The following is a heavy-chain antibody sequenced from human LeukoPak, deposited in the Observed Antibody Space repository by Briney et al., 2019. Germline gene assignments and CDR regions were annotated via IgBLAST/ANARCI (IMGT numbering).Heavy chain of an antibody. CDR2: INWNGRVT. V-gene: IGHV3-20*04. CDR3: ARSGDSSAFDS. Sequence: PGGSLRLSCAASGLTFDNYGMSWVRQAPGKGLEWVSGINWNGRVTIYADSVMGRFNISRDNDKKSLYLQMNSLRAEDTALYYCARSGDSSAFDSWGQGTLVTVSS. D-gene: IGHD6-6*01. J-gene: IGHJ4*02. CDR1: GLTFDNYG.